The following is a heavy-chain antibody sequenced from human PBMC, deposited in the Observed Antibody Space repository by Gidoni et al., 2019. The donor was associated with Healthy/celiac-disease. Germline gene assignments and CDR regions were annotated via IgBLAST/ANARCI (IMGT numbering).Heavy chain of an antibody. D-gene: IGHD1-26*01. Sequence: EVQLVESGGGLVKPGGSLRLSCAASGFTFSNAWMSWARQAPGKGLEWVGRIKSKTDGGTTDYAAPVKGRFTISRDDSKNTLYLQMNSLKTEDTAVYYCTTHSGSYADFDYWGQGTLVTVSS. CDR1: GFTFSNAW. V-gene: IGHV3-15*01. CDR2: IKSKTDGGTT. CDR3: TTHSGSYADFDY. J-gene: IGHJ4*02.